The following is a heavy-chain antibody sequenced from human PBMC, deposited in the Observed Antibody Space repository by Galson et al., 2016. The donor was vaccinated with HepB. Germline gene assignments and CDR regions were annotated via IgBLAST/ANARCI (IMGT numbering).Heavy chain of an antibody. CDR2: IIPKFITA. CDR3: AGRAARVVVGATPDS. Sequence: SVKVSCKASGGTFSSNAINWVRQAPGQGLEWMGGIIPKFITAHYAQKFQGRITITADESTSTAYMELSSLRSDDTAVYYCAGRAARVVVGATPDSWGQGTLVTVSS. D-gene: IGHD2-15*01. CDR1: GGTFSSNA. J-gene: IGHJ4*02. V-gene: IGHV1-69*13.